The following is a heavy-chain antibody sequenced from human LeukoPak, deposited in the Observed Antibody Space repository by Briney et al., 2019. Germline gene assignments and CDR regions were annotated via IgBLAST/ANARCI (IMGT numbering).Heavy chain of an antibody. CDR3: AKFGQDYYGSGSYTDREYYFDY. CDR1: GYTFTSYG. Sequence: ASGKVSCKASGYTFTSYGISWVRQAPGQGLEWMGWISAYNGNTNYAQKLQGRVTMTTDTSTSAAYMELRSLRSDDTAVYYCAKFGQDYYGSGSYTDREYYFDYWGQGTLVTVSS. J-gene: IGHJ4*02. V-gene: IGHV1-18*01. D-gene: IGHD3-10*01. CDR2: ISAYNGNT.